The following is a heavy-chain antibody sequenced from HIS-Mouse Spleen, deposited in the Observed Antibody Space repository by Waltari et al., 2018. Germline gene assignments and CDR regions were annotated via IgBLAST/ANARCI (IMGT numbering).Heavy chain of an antibody. D-gene: IGHD3-3*01. Sequence: QVQLQESGPGLVKPSETLSLTCTVSGGSISSYYWTWIRHPAGKGLVRLGRIYTSGSTNYNPALKSRVTMSVDTSKNQFSLKLSSVTAADTAVYYCARDFHDFWSGYYGGDKKHDAFDIWGQGTMVTVSS. CDR2: IYTSGST. J-gene: IGHJ3*02. V-gene: IGHV4-4*07. CDR3: ARDFHDFWSGYYGGDKKHDAFDI. CDR1: GGSISSYY.